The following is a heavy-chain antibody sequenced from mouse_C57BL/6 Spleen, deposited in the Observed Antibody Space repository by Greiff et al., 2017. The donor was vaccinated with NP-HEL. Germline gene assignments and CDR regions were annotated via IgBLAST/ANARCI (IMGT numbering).Heavy chain of an antibody. Sequence: VQLKESGPELVKPGASVKMSCKASGYTFTDYNMHWVKQSHGKSLEWIGYINPNNGGTSYNQKFKGKATLTVNKSSSTAYMELRSLTSEDSAVYYCARGVYYYGSSWYFDVWGTGTTVTVSS. CDR1: GYTFTDYN. J-gene: IGHJ1*03. CDR2: INPNNGGT. D-gene: IGHD1-1*01. V-gene: IGHV1-22*01. CDR3: ARGVYYYGSSWYFDV.